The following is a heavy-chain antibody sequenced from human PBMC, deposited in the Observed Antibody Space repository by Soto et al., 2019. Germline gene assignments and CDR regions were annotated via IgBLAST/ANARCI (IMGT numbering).Heavy chain of an antibody. CDR2: ISGSGEMT. CDR1: GFTFSGDA. Sequence: EVQLLESGGDLVQPGASLRLSCAASGFTFSGDAMSWVRQAPGKGLEWVSSISGSGEMTHYADSVKGRITISRDNAKNSLYLQMESLRAEDTALYYCARSEMTYNWNDWGQGALVTVSS. V-gene: IGHV3-23*01. CDR3: ARSEMTYNWND. J-gene: IGHJ4*02. D-gene: IGHD1-20*01.